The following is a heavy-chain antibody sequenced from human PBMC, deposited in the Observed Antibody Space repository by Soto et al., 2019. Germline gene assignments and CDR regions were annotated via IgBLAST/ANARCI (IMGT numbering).Heavy chain of an antibody. CDR3: ASSQGSSTSLEIYYYYYYGMDV. D-gene: IGHD2-2*01. CDR2: IIPIPGTA. J-gene: IGHJ6*02. CDR1: GGTFGSYA. V-gene: IGHV1-69*01. Sequence: QVQLVQSGAEVKKPGSSVKVSYKASGGTFGSYAISWVRQAPGQGLEWMGGIIPIPGTANYAQKFQGRVTIAADESTSTAYMELSSLRSEDTAVYYCASSQGSSTSLEIYYYYYYGMDVWGQGTTVTVSS.